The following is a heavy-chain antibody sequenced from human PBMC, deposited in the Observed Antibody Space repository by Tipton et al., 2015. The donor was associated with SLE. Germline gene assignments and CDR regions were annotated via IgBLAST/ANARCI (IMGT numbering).Heavy chain of an antibody. CDR1: GYSFTNSW. V-gene: IGHV5-51*03. CDR3: ARRWVQTVFDY. Sequence: QLVQSGAEVKKPGGSLKISCKGSGYSFTNSWIVWFRHMPGKGLECMGMIDPSDSDTRYNPSFQGHVSMSIDRSTTTAYLQWRSLKASDTAMYFCARRWVQTVFDYWGQGTLVTVSS. CDR2: IDPSDSDT. J-gene: IGHJ4*02. D-gene: IGHD3-10*01.